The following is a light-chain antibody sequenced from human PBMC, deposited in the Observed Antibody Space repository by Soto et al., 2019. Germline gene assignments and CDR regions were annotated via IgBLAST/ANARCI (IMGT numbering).Light chain of an antibody. J-gene: IGKJ2*01. V-gene: IGKV1-5*03. CDR1: QSSSSW. CDR2: KAS. CDR3: QEHNSYST. Sequence: DIQMTQSPSTLSASVGDRVTITCRASQSSSSWLAWYQQKPGKAPKLLIYKASSLESGVPSRFSGSGSGTEFTLTISSLHPDDFATYYCQEHNSYSTFGQGTKLEIK.